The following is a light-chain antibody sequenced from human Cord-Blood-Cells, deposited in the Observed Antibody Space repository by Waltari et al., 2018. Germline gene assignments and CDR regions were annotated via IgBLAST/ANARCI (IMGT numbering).Light chain of an antibody. CDR1: SSDVGGYNY. CDR3: AAWDDSLSGWV. Sequence: QSALTQPASVSGSPGQSITISCTGTSSDVGGYNYVSWYQQHPGKAPKLMIYDVSKRPSGVSNRFSGSKSGNTASLTISGLQVEDEADYYCAAWDDSLSGWVFGGGTKLTVL. J-gene: IGLJ3*02. CDR2: DVS. V-gene: IGLV2-14*01.